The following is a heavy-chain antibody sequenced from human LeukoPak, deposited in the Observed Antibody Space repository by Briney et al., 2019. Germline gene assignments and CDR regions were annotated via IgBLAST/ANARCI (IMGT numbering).Heavy chain of an antibody. CDR2: ISGSGGST. V-gene: IGHV3-23*01. Sequence: GGSLRLSCAASGFTFSRYAMSWVRQAPGKGLEWVSAISGSGGSTYYADSVKGRFTISRDNSKNTLYLQMNSLRAEDTAVYYCAKTHPITMIVVVITPFDYWGQGTLVAVSS. D-gene: IGHD3-22*01. CDR1: GFTFSRYA. J-gene: IGHJ4*02. CDR3: AKTHPITMIVVVITPFDY.